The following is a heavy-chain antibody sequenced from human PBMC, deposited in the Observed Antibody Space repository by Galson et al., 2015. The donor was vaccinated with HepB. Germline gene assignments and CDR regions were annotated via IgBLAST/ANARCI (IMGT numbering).Heavy chain of an antibody. V-gene: IGHV2-26*01. D-gene: IGHD6-13*01. CDR2: IFSNDEK. CDR3: ARIRRKAAGYIDY. CDR1: GFSLSNARMG. Sequence: PALVKPTQTLTLTCTVSGFSLSNARMGVSWIRQPPGKALEWLAHIFSNDEKSYSTSLKSRLTISKDTPKSQGVLTMTNMDPVDTATYYCARIRRKAAGYIDYWGQGTLVTVSS. J-gene: IGHJ4*02.